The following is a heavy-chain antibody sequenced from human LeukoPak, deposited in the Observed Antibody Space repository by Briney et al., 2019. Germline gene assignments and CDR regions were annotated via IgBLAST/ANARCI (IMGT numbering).Heavy chain of an antibody. D-gene: IGHD1-7*01. CDR2: ISWNSGSI. CDR1: GFTFDDYA. Sequence: GGSLRLACAASGFTFDDYAMHWVRQAPGQVLEWVSGISWNSGSIGYADSVKGRFTISRDNAKNSLYLQMNSLRAEDTALYYCAKDIAPGTTPYYFDYWGQGTLVTVSS. V-gene: IGHV3-9*01. J-gene: IGHJ4*02. CDR3: AKDIAPGTTPYYFDY.